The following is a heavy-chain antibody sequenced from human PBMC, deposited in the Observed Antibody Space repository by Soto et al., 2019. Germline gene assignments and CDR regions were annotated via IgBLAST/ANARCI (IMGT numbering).Heavy chain of an antibody. CDR1: GFSLSSKGMR. Sequence: SGSTLVNPTQPLTLTCTFSGFSLSSKGMRVSWIRQPPGKALEWLARIDWDDDKFYSPSLRTRLAISKGTSKNQVVLTMTNVDPMDTATYYCARSPGGFTVATYFFDYWGQGTLVTVSS. V-gene: IGHV2-70*04. D-gene: IGHD3-16*01. CDR3: ARSPGGFTVATYFFDY. CDR2: IDWDDDK. J-gene: IGHJ4*02.